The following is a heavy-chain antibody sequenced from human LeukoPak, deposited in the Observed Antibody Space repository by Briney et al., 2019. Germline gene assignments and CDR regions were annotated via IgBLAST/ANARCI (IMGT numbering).Heavy chain of an antibody. CDR2: INPNSGGT. D-gene: IGHD5-18*01. CDR3: ATLPPGYSLESDAFDI. V-gene: IGHV1-2*02. J-gene: IGHJ3*02. CDR1: GYTFTGYY. Sequence: ASVKVSCKASGYTFTGYYMHWVRQAPGQGLEWMGWINPNSGGTNYAQKFQGRVTMTRDTSISTAYKELSRLRSDDTAVYYCATLPPGYSLESDAFDIWGQGTMVTVSS.